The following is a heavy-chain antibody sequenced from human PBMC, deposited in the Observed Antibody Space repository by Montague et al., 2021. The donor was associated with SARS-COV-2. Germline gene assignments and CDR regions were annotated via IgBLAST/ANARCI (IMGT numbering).Heavy chain of an antibody. D-gene: IGHD3-22*01. CDR2: INHSGST. V-gene: IGHV4-34*01. Sequence: SETLSLTCAVCGGSFSGFHWTWIRQPPGKGLEYIGEINHSGSTNYNPSLKSRVTISVDTSKNQFSLKLSSVTAADTAIYYCARGKEDLTMVVVVITASSYYLDYWGQGTLVTVSS. CDR3: ARGKEDLTMVVVVITASSYYLDY. J-gene: IGHJ4*02. CDR1: GGSFSGFH.